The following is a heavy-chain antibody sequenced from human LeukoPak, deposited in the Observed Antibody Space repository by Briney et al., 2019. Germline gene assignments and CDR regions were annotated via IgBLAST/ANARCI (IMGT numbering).Heavy chain of an antibody. D-gene: IGHD6-13*01. Sequence: GGSLRLSCAASGFTFSSYSMNWVRQAPGKGLEWVSSISSSSSYIYYADSVKGRFTISRDNAKNSLYLQMNSLRAEDTAVYYCARDARIAAAGTYYYYYYGMDVWGQGITVTVSS. CDR3: ARDARIAAAGTYYYYYYGMDV. V-gene: IGHV3-21*01. J-gene: IGHJ6*02. CDR1: GFTFSSYS. CDR2: ISSSSSYI.